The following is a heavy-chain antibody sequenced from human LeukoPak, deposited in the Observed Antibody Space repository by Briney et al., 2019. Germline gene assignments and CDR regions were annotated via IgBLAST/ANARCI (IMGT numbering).Heavy chain of an antibody. CDR2: INFNSGGT. Sequence: ASVKVSCKAPGYTFTGYYMHWVRQAPGQGLEWMGWINFNSGGTNSAQKFQGRVTMTRDTSITTVYMDLTSLRSDDTAVYYCAREASYYGSDKTGLDIWGQGTMVTVSS. CDR3: AREASYYGSDKTGLDI. V-gene: IGHV1-2*02. J-gene: IGHJ3*02. CDR1: GYTFTGYY. D-gene: IGHD3-10*01.